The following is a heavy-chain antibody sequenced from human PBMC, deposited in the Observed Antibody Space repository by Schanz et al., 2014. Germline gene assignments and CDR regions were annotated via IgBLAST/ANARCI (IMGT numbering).Heavy chain of an antibody. V-gene: IGHV1-69*04. CDR3: ASSGAGYSSSWDFDY. Sequence: QGQLVQSGPEVKEPGASVKVSCKTSGYAFSDYGITWVRQAPGQGLEWMGKIIPVLNIATYAQRFQGRVTITADKSTFTAYMDVSSLRSEDTAVYYCASSGAGYSSSWDFDYWGQGTLVTVSS. D-gene: IGHD6-13*01. CDR1: GYAFSDYG. J-gene: IGHJ4*02. CDR2: IIPVLNIA.